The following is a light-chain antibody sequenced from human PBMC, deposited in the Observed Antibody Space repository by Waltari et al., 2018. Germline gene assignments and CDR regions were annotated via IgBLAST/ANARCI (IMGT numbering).Light chain of an antibody. CDR2: TAS. V-gene: IGKV1-9*01. J-gene: IGKJ5*01. CDR1: QGISSH. Sequence: DIQLTQSPSFMSASAGDRVTITCRASQGISSHLAWYQRKPGKAPKLLIYTASTLQSGVPSRFSGSGSETEFTLTISSLQPEDFATYYCQHLNSYPITFGQGTRLEI. CDR3: QHLNSYPIT.